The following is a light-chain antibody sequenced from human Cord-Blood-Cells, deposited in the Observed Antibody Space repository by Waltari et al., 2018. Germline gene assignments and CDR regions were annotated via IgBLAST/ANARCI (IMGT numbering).Light chain of an antibody. CDR3: CSYAGSSTLV. Sequence: SALTQPAPVSGSPGQSVTISCTGTSRDVGSYNLVSWYQQHPGKAPKLMIYEGSKRPSGVSNRFSGSKSGNTASLTISGLQAEDEADYYCCSYAGSSTLVFGGGSKLTVL. V-gene: IGLV2-23*01. J-gene: IGLJ3*02. CDR1: SRDVGSYNL. CDR2: EGS.